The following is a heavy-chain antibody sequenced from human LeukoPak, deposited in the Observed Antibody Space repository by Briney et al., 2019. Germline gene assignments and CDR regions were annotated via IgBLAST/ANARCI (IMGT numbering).Heavy chain of an antibody. CDR2: ISYDGSNK. D-gene: IGHD3-22*01. V-gene: IGHV3-30-3*01. Sequence: GGSLRLSCAASGLTFSSYAMHWVRQAPGKGLEWVAVISYDGSNKYYADSVKGRFTISRDNSKNTLYLQMNSLRAEDTAVYYCARGVDSSGYYSTLDFDYWGQGTLVTVSS. CDR1: GLTFSSYA. J-gene: IGHJ4*02. CDR3: ARGVDSSGYYSTLDFDY.